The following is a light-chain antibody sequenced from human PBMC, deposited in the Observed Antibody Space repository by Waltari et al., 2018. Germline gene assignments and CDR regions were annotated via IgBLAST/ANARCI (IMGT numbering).Light chain of an antibody. CDR1: QDISNY. J-gene: IGKJ2*01. Sequence: DIQMTQSPSSLSASVGDRVTITCQASQDISNYLNWYQHKPGKAPKLLIYDASNLETGVPSRFSGSGSGRDFTFTISSLQPEDIATYYCQQYDNLPRYTFGQGTKLEIK. CDR2: DAS. V-gene: IGKV1-33*01. CDR3: QQYDNLPRYT.